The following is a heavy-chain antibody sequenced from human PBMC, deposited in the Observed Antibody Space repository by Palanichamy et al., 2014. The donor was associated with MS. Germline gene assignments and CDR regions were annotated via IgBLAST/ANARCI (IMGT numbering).Heavy chain of an antibody. CDR2: TYYRSKWYN. CDR1: GDSVSSNSAA. D-gene: IGHD3-22*01. CDR3: ARSLLLYYYDSSGYYYPSFDI. Sequence: QQSGPGLVKPSQTLSLTCAISGDSVSSNSAAWNWIRQSPSRGLEWLGRTYYRSKWYNDYAVSVKSRITINPDTSKNQFSLQLNSVTPEDTAVYYCARSLLLYYYDSSGYYYPSFDIWGQGTMVTVSS. V-gene: IGHV6-1*01. J-gene: IGHJ3*02.